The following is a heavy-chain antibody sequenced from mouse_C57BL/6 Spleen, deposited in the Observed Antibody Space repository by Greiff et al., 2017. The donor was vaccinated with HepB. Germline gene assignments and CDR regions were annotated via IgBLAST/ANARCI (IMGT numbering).Heavy chain of an antibody. D-gene: IGHD2-12*01. V-gene: IGHV1-50*01. CDR3: ARDSPFAY. Sequence: VQLQQPGAELVKPGASVKLSCKASGYTFTSYWMQWVKQRPGQGLEWIGEIDPSDSYTNYNQKFKGKATLTVDTSSRTAYMQLSSLTSEDSAVYYCARDSPFAYWGQGTLVTVSA. CDR1: GYTFTSYW. J-gene: IGHJ3*01. CDR2: IDPSDSYT.